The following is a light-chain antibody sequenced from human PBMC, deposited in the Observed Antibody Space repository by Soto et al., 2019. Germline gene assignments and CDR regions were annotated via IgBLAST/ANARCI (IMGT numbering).Light chain of an antibody. J-gene: IGLJ1*01. V-gene: IGLV2-14*01. CDR1: SSDVGAHNF. CDR3: NSYTNTAARV. Sequence: QSALTQPASVSGCPGQSITSSCTGTSSDVGAHNFVSWYQQHPGKAPKLMIYEVSNRPSGVSDRFSGSKSGNTASLTISGLQAEDEADYYCNSYTNTAARVFGTGTKVTVL. CDR2: EVS.